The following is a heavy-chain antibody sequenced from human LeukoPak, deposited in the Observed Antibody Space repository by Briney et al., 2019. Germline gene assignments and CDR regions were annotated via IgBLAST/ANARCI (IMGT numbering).Heavy chain of an antibody. CDR1: GGSINIGAYY. V-gene: IGHV4-30-4*01. Sequence: SQTLSLTCTVSGGSINIGAYYWGWTRQPPGKGLEWIGYIYYSGSTYYTPSLKSRVTISLDTSRTQFCRKLNSLTAADTAVYYYARAGYYYTNGWFDPWGQGTLVTASS. J-gene: IGHJ5*02. D-gene: IGHD3-22*01. CDR3: ARAGYYYTNGWFDP. CDR2: IYYSGST.